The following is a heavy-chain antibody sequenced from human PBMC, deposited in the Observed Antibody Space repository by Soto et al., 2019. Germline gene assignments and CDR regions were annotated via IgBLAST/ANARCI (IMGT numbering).Heavy chain of an antibody. D-gene: IGHD6-6*01. CDR1: GYTFTSHN. CDR2: MNPNSGNA. V-gene: IGHV1-8*01. CDR3: ARRMSSSQFYYYMDV. J-gene: IGHJ6*03. Sequence: QVQLVQSGAEVKKPGASVKVSCKASGYTFTSHNIVWVRQASGQELEWVGGMNPNSGNADYAQKSQGRVTMTRDTSISTAYMELSSLRSEDTAVYYCARRMSSSQFYYYMDVWGKGTTVTVSS.